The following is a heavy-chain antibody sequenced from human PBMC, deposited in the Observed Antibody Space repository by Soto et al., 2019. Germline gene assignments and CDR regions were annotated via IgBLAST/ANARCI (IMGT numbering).Heavy chain of an antibody. V-gene: IGHV3-30-3*01. Sequence: QVQLVESGGGVVQPGRSLRLSCAASGFTFRRNAMHWVRQAPGKGLEWVAVISYDGSNKYYADSVKGRLTISRDNSKNTLYLQISSLRPEDTAIYYCAREFYGGHYFDYWGQGTLVTVSS. D-gene: IGHD4-17*01. J-gene: IGHJ4*02. CDR3: AREFYGGHYFDY. CDR1: GFTFRRNA. CDR2: ISYDGSNK.